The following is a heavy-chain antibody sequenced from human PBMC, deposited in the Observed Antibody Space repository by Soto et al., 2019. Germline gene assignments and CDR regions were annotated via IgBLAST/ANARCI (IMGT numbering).Heavy chain of an antibody. D-gene: IGHD2-8*01. CDR1: GFMFTNYG. Sequence: PGGSLRLSCAASGFMFTNYGMHWVRQAPGKGLEWVAVVWANGINNYYAAFVEGRFTISRDNSKNSLYLQMNSLRVEDTALYFCVREMGPFDAFDIWGQGTMVTASS. J-gene: IGHJ3*02. CDR2: VWANGINN. V-gene: IGHV3-33*01. CDR3: VREMGPFDAFDI.